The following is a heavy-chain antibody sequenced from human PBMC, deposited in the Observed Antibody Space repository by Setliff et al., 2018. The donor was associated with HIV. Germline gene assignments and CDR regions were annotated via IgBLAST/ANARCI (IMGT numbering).Heavy chain of an antibody. CDR1: GDSISSGDYY. V-gene: IGHV4-61*09. J-gene: IGHJ6*03. CDR3: ARGGREYGVNYYYYYMDV. Sequence: SETLSLTCTVSGDSISSGDYYWTWIRQPAGKGLEWIGHIYTSGSTNYNPSLKSRVTISVDTAKNQCSLKLNSMPAADTAVYYCARGGREYGVNYYYYYMDVWGKGTTVTVSS. D-gene: IGHD3-10*01. CDR2: IYTSGST.